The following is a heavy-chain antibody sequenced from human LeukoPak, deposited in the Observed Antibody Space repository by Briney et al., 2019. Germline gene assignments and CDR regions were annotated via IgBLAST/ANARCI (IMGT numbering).Heavy chain of an antibody. CDR2: MSYDGSNQ. D-gene: IGHD3-16*01. CDR3: AKEWGV. Sequence: GGSLRLSCAASGFTFSNAAMHWVRQAPGEGLEWVAAMSYDGSNQQYADSVRGRFTTSRDNSKNTLHLQMNSLRAEDTAVYYCAKEWGVWGKGTTVTVSS. V-gene: IGHV3-30-3*01. CDR1: GFTFSNAA. J-gene: IGHJ6*04.